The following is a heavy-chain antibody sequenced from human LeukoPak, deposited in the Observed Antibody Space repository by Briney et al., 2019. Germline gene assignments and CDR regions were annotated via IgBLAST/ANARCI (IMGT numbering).Heavy chain of an antibody. CDR2: MNPKTGRT. Sequence: ASVKVSCKASRYTFTSYDINWVREAAGQGLEWMGWMNPKTGRTGFAQKFQGRLTMTRDTSINTAYMELISLRSDDTAVYYCARLSQTPDYYSSGGYFYLGYWGQGTPVTVSS. CDR3: ARLSQTPDYYSSGGYFYLGY. D-gene: IGHD3-22*01. CDR1: RYTFTSYD. V-gene: IGHV1-8*01. J-gene: IGHJ4*02.